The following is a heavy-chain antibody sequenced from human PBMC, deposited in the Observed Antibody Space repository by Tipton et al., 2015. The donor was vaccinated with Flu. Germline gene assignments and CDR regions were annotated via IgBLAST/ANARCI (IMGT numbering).Heavy chain of an antibody. Sequence: TLSLTCTVSGGSMSTYCWSWIRQPPGKGLEWIGFIYYNGSTIYNPSLKSRVTTSDDTSKNQFSLNLRSVTAADTAVYYCARDRTSKYYNHGVDVWGQGTTVTVSS. J-gene: IGHJ6*02. V-gene: IGHV4-59*12. CDR3: ARDRTSKYYNHGVDV. CDR2: IYYNGST. D-gene: IGHD2-8*01. CDR1: GGSMSTYC.